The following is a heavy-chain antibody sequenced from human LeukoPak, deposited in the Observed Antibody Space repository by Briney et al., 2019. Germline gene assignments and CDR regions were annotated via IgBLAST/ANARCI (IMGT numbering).Heavy chain of an antibody. CDR3: ASGKVADAFDI. CDR1: GFTFSSYE. CDR2: ISSSGSTI. J-gene: IGHJ3*02. Sequence: GGSLRLSCAASGFTFSSYEMNWVRQAPGKGLEWVSYISSSGSTIYYADSVKGRFTISRDNAKNSLYLQMNSLRAEAADVYYCASGKVADAFDIWGQGTMVTVSS. D-gene: IGHD2-15*01. V-gene: IGHV3-48*03.